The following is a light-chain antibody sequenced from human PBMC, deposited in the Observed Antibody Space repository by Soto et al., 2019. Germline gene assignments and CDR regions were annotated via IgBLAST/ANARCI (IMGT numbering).Light chain of an antibody. J-gene: IGLJ1*01. Sequence: QSALTQPASVSGSPEQAITVSCSGTSSDIGAHNFVSWYQQHPGKAPKLIIYEVINRPSGVSDRFSGSKSGNTASLTISGLQSEDEADYYCNSYTTSNTFVFGSGTQVTVL. V-gene: IGLV2-14*03. CDR1: SSDIGAHNF. CDR3: NSYTTSNTFV. CDR2: EVI.